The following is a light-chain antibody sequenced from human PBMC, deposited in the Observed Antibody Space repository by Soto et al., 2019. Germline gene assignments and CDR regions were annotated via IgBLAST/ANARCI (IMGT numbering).Light chain of an antibody. CDR3: AAWDDRLNGWV. CDR2: SNN. V-gene: IGLV1-44*01. CDR1: SSNIGSNT. Sequence: QSALTQPPSASGTPGQRVTISCAGSSSNIGSNTVNWYQQLPGTAPKLLIYSNNQRPSGVPDRFSGSKPGTSASLAISGLQSEDEADYYCAAWDDRLNGWVFGGGTKLTVL. J-gene: IGLJ3*02.